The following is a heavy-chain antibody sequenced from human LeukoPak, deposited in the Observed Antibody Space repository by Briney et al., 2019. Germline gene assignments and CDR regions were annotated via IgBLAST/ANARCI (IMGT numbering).Heavy chain of an antibody. Sequence: GTSLRLSCAASEFTFISYAMHWVRQAPGKGLEWVAVISYDGSNKYYADSVKGRFTISRDNSKNTLYLQMNSLRAEDTAVYYCAKDRYDSSGYFDYWGQGTLVTVSS. J-gene: IGHJ4*02. CDR2: ISYDGSNK. V-gene: IGHV3-30-3*01. CDR1: EFTFISYA. D-gene: IGHD3-22*01. CDR3: AKDRYDSSGYFDY.